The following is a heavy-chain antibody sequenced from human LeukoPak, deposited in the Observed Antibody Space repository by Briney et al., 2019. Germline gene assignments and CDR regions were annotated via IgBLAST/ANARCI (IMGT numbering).Heavy chain of an antibody. V-gene: IGHV3-49*04. CDR3: TRDPPRYCSGGSCPDDYYYYMDV. Sequence: GGSLRLSCTASGFTFGDYAMSWVRQAPGKGLEWVGFIRSKAYGGTTEYAASVKGRFTISRDDSKNIAYLQMNSLKTEDTAVYYCTRDPPRYCSGGSCPDDYYYYMDVWGKGTTVTISS. J-gene: IGHJ6*03. CDR2: IRSKAYGGTT. D-gene: IGHD2-15*01. CDR1: GFTFGDYA.